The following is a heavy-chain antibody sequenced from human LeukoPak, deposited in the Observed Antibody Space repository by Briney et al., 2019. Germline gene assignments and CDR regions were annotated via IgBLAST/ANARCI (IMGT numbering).Heavy chain of an antibody. CDR1: GGSFSGYY. Sequence: SETLSLTCAVYGGSFSGYYWSWIRQPPGEGLEWIGEINHSGSTNYNPSLKSRVTISVDTSKNQFSLKLSSVTAADTAVYYCARVYSGGRSQGFVIWGEGTMVTVSS. D-gene: IGHD1-26*01. J-gene: IGHJ3*02. CDR3: ARVYSGGRSQGFVI. V-gene: IGHV4-34*01. CDR2: INHSGST.